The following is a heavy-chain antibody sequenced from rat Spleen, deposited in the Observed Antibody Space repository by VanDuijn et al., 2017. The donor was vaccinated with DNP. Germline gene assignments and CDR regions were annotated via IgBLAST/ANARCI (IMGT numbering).Heavy chain of an antibody. D-gene: IGHD1-7*01. CDR1: GFTFSDYN. Sequence: EVQLVESGGGLVQPGRSLKLSCAASGFTFSDYNMAWVRQAPKKGLEWVATIIYDGSSTYYRDSVKGRFTISRDHARSTLYLQMDSLRSEDTATYYCTTSSYYGYDYGFGYGGQGTLVTVSS. CDR2: IIYDGSST. J-gene: IGHJ3*01. V-gene: IGHV5S10*01. CDR3: TTSSYYGYDYGFGY.